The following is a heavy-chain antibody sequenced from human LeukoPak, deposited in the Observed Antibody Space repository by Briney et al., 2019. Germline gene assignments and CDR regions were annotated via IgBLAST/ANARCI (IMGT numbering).Heavy chain of an antibody. CDR1: GYTFTNNF. CDR3: ARDQSGEWELLSGWWFDP. J-gene: IGHJ5*02. D-gene: IGHD1-26*01. V-gene: IGHV1-46*01. Sequence: GASVKVSCKASGYTFTNNFMHWVRQAPGQGLEWMGIINPSGDNTWYAQKFQGRVTVTRDMSTSTVYMELSNLRSEDTAVYYCARDQSGEWELLSGWWFDPWGQGTLVTVSS. CDR2: INPSGDNT.